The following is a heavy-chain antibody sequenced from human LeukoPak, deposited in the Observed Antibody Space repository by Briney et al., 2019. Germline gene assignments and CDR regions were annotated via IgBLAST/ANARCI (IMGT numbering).Heavy chain of an antibody. D-gene: IGHD6-13*01. CDR3: ARGRSAADDFDY. J-gene: IGHJ4*02. V-gene: IGHV1-18*01. Sequence: ASVKVSCTASGYIFTSYGISWVRQAPRQGLEWMGWISTYNGNTKYAQKVQGRVTLTTDTSTSTAYMELRSLRGDDTAIYYCARGRSAADDFDYWGQGTLVTVSS. CDR1: GYIFTSYG. CDR2: ISTYNGNT.